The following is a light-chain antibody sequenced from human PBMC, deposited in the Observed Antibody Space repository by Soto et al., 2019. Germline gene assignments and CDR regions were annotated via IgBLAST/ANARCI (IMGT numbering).Light chain of an antibody. V-gene: IGKV1-9*01. CDR2: AAS. J-gene: IGKJ4*01. CDR1: QDISSS. Sequence: DIQLTQSPSFLSASVGDRVTIACRASQDISSSLAWYQQKPGKAPKILMYAASSLESWVPSRFSGSGSGTEFTLTISSLQPGDFATYYCQHVNSFPPFTFDGGTTVEI. CDR3: QHVNSFPPFT.